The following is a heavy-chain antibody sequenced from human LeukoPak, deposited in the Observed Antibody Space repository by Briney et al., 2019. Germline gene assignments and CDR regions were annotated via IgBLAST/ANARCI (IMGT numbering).Heavy chain of an antibody. CDR2: INHSGST. Sequence: SETLSLTCAVYGGSFSGYYWSWIRQPPGKGLEWIGEINHSGSTNYNPSLKSRVTISVDTSKNQFSLKLSSVTAADTAVYYCARGFYHFDYWGQGTLVTVSS. CDR3: ARGFYHFDY. D-gene: IGHD2/OR15-2a*01. V-gene: IGHV4-34*01. J-gene: IGHJ4*02. CDR1: GGSFSGYY.